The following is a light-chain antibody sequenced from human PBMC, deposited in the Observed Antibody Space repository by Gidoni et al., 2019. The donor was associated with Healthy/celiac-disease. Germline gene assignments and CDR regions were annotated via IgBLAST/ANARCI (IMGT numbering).Light chain of an antibody. CDR1: QSVS. Sequence: EIVLTQSPATLSLSPGERATLSCRASQSVSSQAPRLLIYDASSGSGTDFTLTISSLEPEDFAVYYCQQRSNWPWTFXXXTKVEIK. CDR2: DAS. CDR3: QQRSNWPWT. V-gene: IGKV3-11*01. J-gene: IGKJ1*01.